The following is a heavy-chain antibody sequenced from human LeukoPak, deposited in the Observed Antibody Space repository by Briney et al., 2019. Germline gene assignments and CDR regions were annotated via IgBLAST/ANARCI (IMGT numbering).Heavy chain of an antibody. Sequence: GGSLRLSCAASGFTFSSYSMNWIRQAPGKGLEWVSAISGSGGSTYYADSVKGRFTISRDNSKNTLYLQMNSLRAEDTAVYYCAKGRYYYGSGRLDYWGQGTLVTVSS. CDR3: AKGRYYYGSGRLDY. CDR2: ISGSGGST. V-gene: IGHV3-23*01. J-gene: IGHJ4*02. D-gene: IGHD3-10*01. CDR1: GFTFSSYS.